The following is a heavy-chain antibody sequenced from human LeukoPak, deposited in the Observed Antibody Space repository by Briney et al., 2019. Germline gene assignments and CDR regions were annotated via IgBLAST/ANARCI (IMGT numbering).Heavy chain of an antibody. V-gene: IGHV3-23*01. CDR1: GITFSTFA. J-gene: IGHJ4*02. CDR2: ISGAGDRT. CDR3: AKGHSPYGTGFDF. Sequence: GGSLRLSCAASGITFSTFAMTWVRQAPGRGLECVSAISGAGDRTYYAETVRGRFTVSRDNSKNTLYLQMNSLRAEDTAVYYCAKGHSPYGTGFDFWGQGTLVTVSS. D-gene: IGHD3-10*01.